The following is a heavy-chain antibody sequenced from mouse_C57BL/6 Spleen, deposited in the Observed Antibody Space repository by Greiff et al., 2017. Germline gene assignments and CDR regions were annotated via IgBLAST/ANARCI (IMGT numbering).Heavy chain of an antibody. D-gene: IGHD1-1*01. V-gene: IGHV5-17*01. Sequence: EVHLVESGGGLVKPGGSLKLSCAASGFTFSDYGMHWVRQAPETGLEWVAYISSGSSTIYYADTVKGRFTISRDNAKNTLFLQMTSLRSEDTAMYYCAREGIYYYGSRGGFAYWGQGTLVTVSA. J-gene: IGHJ3*01. CDR1: GFTFSDYG. CDR3: AREGIYYYGSRGGFAY. CDR2: ISSGSSTI.